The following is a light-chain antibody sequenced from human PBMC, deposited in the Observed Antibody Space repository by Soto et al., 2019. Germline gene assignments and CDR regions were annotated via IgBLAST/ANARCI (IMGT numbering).Light chain of an antibody. V-gene: IGLV1-40*01. CDR3: QSYDNSLSGSWV. CDR2: GKN. Sequence: QSVLTQPPSVSGAPGQRVTISCTGTSSNIGAGYDVHWYQQFSGTAPKLLIYGKNSRPSGVPDRFSGSKSGTSASLAITALQTEDEADYYCQSYDNSLSGSWVFGGGTKLTVL. J-gene: IGLJ3*02. CDR1: SSNIGAGYD.